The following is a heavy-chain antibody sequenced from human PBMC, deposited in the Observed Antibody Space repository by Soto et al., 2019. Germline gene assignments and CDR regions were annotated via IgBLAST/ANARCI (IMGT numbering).Heavy chain of an antibody. J-gene: IGHJ3*02. D-gene: IGHD2-15*01. CDR2: FDPEDGET. V-gene: IGHV1-24*01. CDR3: AGPRYCSGGSCYSPFAFDI. Sequence: ASVKVSCKVSGYTLTELSMHWVRQAPGKGLEWMGGFDPEDGETIYAQKFQGRVTMTEDTSTDKAYMELSRRRSEDTAVYYCAGPRYCSGGSCYSPFAFDIWGQGTMVTVSS. CDR1: GYTLTELS.